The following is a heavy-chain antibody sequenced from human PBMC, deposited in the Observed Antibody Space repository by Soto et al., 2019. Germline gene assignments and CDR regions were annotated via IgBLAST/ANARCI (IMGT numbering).Heavy chain of an antibody. J-gene: IGHJ6*02. D-gene: IGHD3-10*01. V-gene: IGHV3-30-3*01. Sequence: PGGSLRLSCAASGFTFSSYAMHWVRQAPGKGLEWVAVISYDGSNKYYADSVKGRFTISRDNSKNTLYLQMNSLRAEDTAVYYCARDPSLLWFGETVRGMDVWGQGTTVTVS. CDR1: GFTFSSYA. CDR2: ISYDGSNK. CDR3: ARDPSLLWFGETVRGMDV.